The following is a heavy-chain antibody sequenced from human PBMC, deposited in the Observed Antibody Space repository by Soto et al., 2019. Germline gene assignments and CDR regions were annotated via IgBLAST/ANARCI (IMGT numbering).Heavy chain of an antibody. Sequence: GASVKVSFKASGYTFTGYYMHWLRQAPGQGLEWMGWINPNSGGTNYAQKFQGWVTMTRDTSISTAYMELSRLRSDDTAVYYCARDPLPYCSSTSCYSYGMDVWGQGTTVTVSS. J-gene: IGHJ6*02. CDR3: ARDPLPYCSSTSCYSYGMDV. V-gene: IGHV1-2*04. D-gene: IGHD2-2*01. CDR2: INPNSGGT. CDR1: GYTFTGYY.